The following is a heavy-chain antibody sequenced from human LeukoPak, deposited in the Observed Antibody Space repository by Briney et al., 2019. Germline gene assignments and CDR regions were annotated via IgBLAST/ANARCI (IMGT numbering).Heavy chain of an antibody. CDR1: GGSFSGYY. J-gene: IGHJ3*02. Sequence: SETLSLTCAVYGGSFSGYYWSWIRQPPGKGLEWIGEINHSGTTNYNPSLKSRVTISVDTSKKQFSLKLSSVPAAETAVYYCARAAYYDILTGYYGTHAFDIWGQGAMVTVSS. CDR2: INHSGTT. V-gene: IGHV4-34*01. D-gene: IGHD3-9*01. CDR3: ARAAYYDILTGYYGTHAFDI.